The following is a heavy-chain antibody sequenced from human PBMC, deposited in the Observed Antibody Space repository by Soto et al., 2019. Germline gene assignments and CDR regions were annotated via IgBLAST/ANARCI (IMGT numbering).Heavy chain of an antibody. CDR3: ARDRYCSGSSCQDEGPV. Sequence: QVQLVESGGGLVMPGGSLRLSCAASGFTFTDYYMSWIRQAPGKGLEWVSYISSSGSAIYYADSVKGRFTISRDNAKNPLYLKMNSLSAEDTAVYYCARDRYCSGSSCQDEGPVWGQGTLVTVSS. D-gene: IGHD2-2*01. V-gene: IGHV3-11*01. CDR1: GFTFTDYY. J-gene: IGHJ4*02. CDR2: ISSSGSAI.